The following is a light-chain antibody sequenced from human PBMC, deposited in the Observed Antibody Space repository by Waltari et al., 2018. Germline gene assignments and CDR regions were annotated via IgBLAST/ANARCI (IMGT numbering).Light chain of an antibody. Sequence: QSALTQPASVSGSPGQAITISCTGTSTNVGGYNLVSWYRQYPGKAPGLMIFGVSERPPGISYRLSGSKSGNTSTLTISGLQAEDEADYYCLSYSGRSDYVFGTGTRV. CDR2: GVS. CDR1: STNVGGYNL. J-gene: IGLJ1*01. V-gene: IGLV2-23*02. CDR3: LSYSGRSDYV.